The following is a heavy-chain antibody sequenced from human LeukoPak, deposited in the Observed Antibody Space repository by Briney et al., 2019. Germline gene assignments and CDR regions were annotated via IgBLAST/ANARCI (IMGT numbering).Heavy chain of an antibody. CDR1: GFTFSSYS. CDR2: ISNGSSTI. Sequence: GGSLRLSCAASGFTFSSYSMNWVRQAPGKGLEWVSYISNGSSTIYYADSVKGRFTISRDNAKNSLYLQMNSLRAEDTAVYYCARWCSSSSCFRGFDYWGQGTLVTVSS. V-gene: IGHV3-48*01. J-gene: IGHJ4*02. CDR3: ARWCSSSSCFRGFDY. D-gene: IGHD2-2*01.